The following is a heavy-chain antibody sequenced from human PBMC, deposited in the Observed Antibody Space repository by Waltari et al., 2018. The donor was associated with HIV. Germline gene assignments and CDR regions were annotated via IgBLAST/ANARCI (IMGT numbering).Heavy chain of an antibody. J-gene: IGHJ3*02. V-gene: IGHV3-53*01. D-gene: IGHD3-22*01. CDR1: GFTVSSNY. CDR2: IYSGGST. CDR3: ARGFGDYYYDSSGRYDAFDI. Sequence: EVQLVESGGGLIQPGGSLRLSCAASGFTVSSNYMSWVRQAPGKGLEWVSVIYSGGSTYYADSVKGRFTISRDNSKNTLYLQMNSLRAEDTAVYYCARGFGDYYYDSSGRYDAFDIWGQGTMVTVSS.